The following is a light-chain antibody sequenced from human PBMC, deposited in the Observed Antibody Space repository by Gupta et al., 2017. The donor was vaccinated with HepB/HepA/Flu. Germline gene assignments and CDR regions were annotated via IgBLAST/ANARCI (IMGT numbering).Light chain of an antibody. CDR2: DVY. J-gene: IGLJ2*01. CDR3: NSFTSSSTLV. V-gene: IGLV2-14*03. CDR1: SSDVGLYDF. Sequence: SAPPQPASVSVSPGQSITISCTGTSSDVGLYDFVSWYQQHPGRAPKLIIYDVYNRPSGISDRFSGSKSGNTASLTISGLQAEDEADYYCNSFTSSSTLVFGGGTKVTVL.